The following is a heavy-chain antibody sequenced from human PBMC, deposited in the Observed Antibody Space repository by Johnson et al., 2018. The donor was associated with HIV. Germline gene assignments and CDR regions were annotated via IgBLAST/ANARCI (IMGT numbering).Heavy chain of an antibody. D-gene: IGHD5-18*01. CDR1: GFTFDDYA. Sequence: VQVVESGGGLVQPGRSLRLSCAASGFTFDDYAMHWVRQAPGKGLEWVSGISWHRGSIGYADSVKGRFTISRDNAKNSLYLQMNSLRAEDTALYYCAKDIGGLQWGAFDIWGQGTMVTVSS. J-gene: IGHJ3*02. V-gene: IGHV3-9*01. CDR3: AKDIGGLQWGAFDI. CDR2: ISWHRGSI.